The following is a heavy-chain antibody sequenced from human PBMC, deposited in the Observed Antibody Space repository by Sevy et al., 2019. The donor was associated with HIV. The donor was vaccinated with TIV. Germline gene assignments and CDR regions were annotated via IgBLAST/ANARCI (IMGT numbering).Heavy chain of an antibody. D-gene: IGHD3-22*01. Sequence: SETLSLTCAVSGGSISSSNWWSWVRQPPGKGLEWIGEIYHSGSTNYNPSLKSRVTISVDKSKNQFSLKLSSVTAADTAAYYCARARAYYYDNSGYSFDYWGQGTLVTVSS. CDR2: IYHSGST. CDR1: GGSISSSNW. V-gene: IGHV4-4*02. J-gene: IGHJ4*02. CDR3: ARARAYYYDNSGYSFDY.